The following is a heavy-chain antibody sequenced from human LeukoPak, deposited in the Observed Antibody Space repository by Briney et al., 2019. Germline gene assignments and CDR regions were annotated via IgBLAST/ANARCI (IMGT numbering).Heavy chain of an antibody. D-gene: IGHD3-10*01. CDR3: ARRKKGLLWFGEPRGDFDY. V-gene: IGHV4-34*01. Sequence: SETLSLTCAVYGGSFSGYYWSWIRQPPGKGLEWIGEINHSGSTNYNPSLKSRVTISVDTSKNQFSLKLSSVTAADTAVYYCARRKKGLLWFGEPRGDFDYWGQGTLVTVSS. CDR2: INHSGST. J-gene: IGHJ4*02. CDR1: GGSFSGYY.